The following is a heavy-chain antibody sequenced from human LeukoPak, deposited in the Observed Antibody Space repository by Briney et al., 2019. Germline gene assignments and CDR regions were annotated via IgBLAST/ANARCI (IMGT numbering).Heavy chain of an antibody. J-gene: IGHJ5*02. CDR1: GFTVSDNY. V-gene: IGHV3-53*01. CDR2: MYSRGDT. Sequence: GGSLRLSCAASGFTVSDNYMSWVRQAPGKGLEWVSVMYSRGDTYYADSVKGRFTFSRDISKNTLYLQMNGQRTEDTAMYYCARDAPQVPAAGVLASWGQGTLVTVSS. CDR3: ARDAPQVPAAGVLAS. D-gene: IGHD6-13*01.